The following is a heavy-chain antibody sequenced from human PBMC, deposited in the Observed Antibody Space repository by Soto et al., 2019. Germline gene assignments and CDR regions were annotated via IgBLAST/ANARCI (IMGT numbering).Heavy chain of an antibody. Sequence: PSETLSLTCSVSSGSISSNIYLWGWIRHPPGKGLEWIGAILYSGDTYYSESLKSRVTMSVDTAKNQFSLKLNSVTAADTAVYYCARQGRNTKIVILRHYATDFWGQGTAVTVSS. J-gene: IGHJ6*02. CDR1: SGSISSNIYL. CDR2: ILYSGDT. V-gene: IGHV4-39*01. CDR3: ARQGRNTKIVILRHYATDF. D-gene: IGHD3-22*01.